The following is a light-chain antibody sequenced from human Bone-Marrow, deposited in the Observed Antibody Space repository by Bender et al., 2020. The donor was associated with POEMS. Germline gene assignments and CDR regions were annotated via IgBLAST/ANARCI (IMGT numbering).Light chain of an antibody. Sequence: QSVLTQPPSASGTPGQSVIISCSGTDSNFGGNNVNWYQHLPGSAPRLVVYSNYQRPSGVPDRFSGSKSGTSASLAISGLRSEDEADYYCAAWDGSLSSYVFGTGTKVTVL. CDR1: DSNFGGNN. CDR2: SNY. CDR3: AAWDGSLSSYV. J-gene: IGLJ1*01. V-gene: IGLV1-47*02.